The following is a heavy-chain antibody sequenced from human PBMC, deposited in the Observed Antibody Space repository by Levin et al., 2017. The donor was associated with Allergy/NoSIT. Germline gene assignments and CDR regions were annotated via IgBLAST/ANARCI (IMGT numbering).Heavy chain of an antibody. J-gene: IGHJ4*02. CDR1: GGSISSSSYY. Sequence: PSETLSLTCTVSGGSISSSSYYWGWIRQPPGKGLEWIGSIYYSGSTYYNPSLKSRVTISVDTSKNQFSLKLSSVTAADTAVYYCARHYYDHTHFDYWGQGTLVTVSS. D-gene: IGHD3-22*01. CDR3: ARHYYDHTHFDY. V-gene: IGHV4-39*01. CDR2: IYYSGST.